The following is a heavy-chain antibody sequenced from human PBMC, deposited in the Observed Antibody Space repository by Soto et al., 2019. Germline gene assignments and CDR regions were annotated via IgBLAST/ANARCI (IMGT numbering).Heavy chain of an antibody. J-gene: IGHJ4*02. V-gene: IGHV4-34*01. CDR2: INHSGST. D-gene: IGHD3-3*01. CDR1: GGSFSGYY. Sequence: SETLSLTCAVYGGSFSGYYWSWIRQPPGKGLEWIGEINHSGSTNYNPSLKSRATISVDTSKNQFSLKLSSVTAADTAVYYCARGRSLLRFLEWLSPPYYFDYWGQGTLVAVSS. CDR3: ARGRSLLRFLEWLSPPYYFDY.